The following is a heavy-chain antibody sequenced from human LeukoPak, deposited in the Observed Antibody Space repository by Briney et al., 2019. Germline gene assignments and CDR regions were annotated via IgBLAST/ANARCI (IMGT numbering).Heavy chain of an antibody. CDR3: ARVWFGEWSFDP. V-gene: IGHV1-46*01. CDR2: INPSGGST. J-gene: IGHJ5*02. CDR1: GYTFTSYY. Sequence: GASVKVSCKASGYTFTSYYMHWVRQAPGQGLEWMGIINPSGGSTSYAQKFQGRVTMTRDTSTSTVYMELSRLRSDDTAVYYCARVWFGEWSFDPWGQGTLVTVSS. D-gene: IGHD3-10*01.